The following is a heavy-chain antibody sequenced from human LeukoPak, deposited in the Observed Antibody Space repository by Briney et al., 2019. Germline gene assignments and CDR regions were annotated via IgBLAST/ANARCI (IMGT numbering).Heavy chain of an antibody. Sequence: PGGSLRLSCSASGFTFTKYWMSWIRQLPGQGPEWVANMNQDGSQKYYVDSVKGRFTNSRDNAKNSLFLQMNSLRAEDTAVYYCVRDVSSGWAFDYWGHGTLVTVSS. D-gene: IGHD6-19*01. CDR2: MNQDGSQK. V-gene: IGHV3-7*01. CDR1: GFTFTKYW. J-gene: IGHJ4*01. CDR3: VRDVSSGWAFDY.